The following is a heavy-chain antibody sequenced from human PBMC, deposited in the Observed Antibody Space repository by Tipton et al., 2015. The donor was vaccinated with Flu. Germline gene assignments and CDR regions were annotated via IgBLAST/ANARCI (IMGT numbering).Heavy chain of an antibody. V-gene: IGHV4-31*03. CDR3: AREGDYYDSSGPISLFYY. CDR2: IYYSGST. Sequence: TLSLTCTVSGGSISSGGYYWSWIRQHPGKGLEWIGYIYYSGSTYYNPSLKSRVTISVDTSKNQFSLKLSSMTAADTAVYYCAREGDYYDSSGPISLFYYWGQGTLVTVSS. J-gene: IGHJ4*02. CDR1: GGSISSGGYY. D-gene: IGHD3-22*01.